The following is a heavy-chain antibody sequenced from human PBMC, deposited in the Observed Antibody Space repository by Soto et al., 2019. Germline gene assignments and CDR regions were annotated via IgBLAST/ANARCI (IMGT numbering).Heavy chain of an antibody. D-gene: IGHD3-9*01. J-gene: IGHJ3*02. Sequence: GGSLRLSCAASGFTLSSYAITGVRQAPGKGLEWVSAISGSGGSTYYADSVKGRFTISRDNSKNTLYLQMNSLRAEDTAVYYCAKDLVDYDILTGYHDAFDIWGQGTMVTVSS. CDR2: ISGSGGST. CDR3: AKDLVDYDILTGYHDAFDI. CDR1: GFTLSSYA. V-gene: IGHV3-23*01.